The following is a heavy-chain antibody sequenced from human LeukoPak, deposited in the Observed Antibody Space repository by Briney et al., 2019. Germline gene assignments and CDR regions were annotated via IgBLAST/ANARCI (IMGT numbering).Heavy chain of an antibody. CDR3: AKDLGPSRGFDY. J-gene: IGHJ4*02. Sequence: PSETLSLTCSVSAGSISTYYWSWIRQPPGKGLEWIGYIFYSGSTHYNPSLKSRLTMSLDTSKKQLSLKLTSVTAADTAVYYCAKDLGPSRGFDYWGQGILVTVSS. V-gene: IGHV4-59*01. D-gene: IGHD3-10*01. CDR2: IFYSGST. CDR1: AGSISTYY.